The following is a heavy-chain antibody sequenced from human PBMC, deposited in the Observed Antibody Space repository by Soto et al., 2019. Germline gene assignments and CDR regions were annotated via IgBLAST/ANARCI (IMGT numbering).Heavy chain of an antibody. D-gene: IGHD3-22*01. CDR1: GFTFSSYA. Sequence: GGSLRLSCAASGFTFSSYAMSWVRQAPWKGLEWVSAISGSGGSTYYADSVKGRFTISRDNSKNTLYLQMNSLRAEDTAVYYCAKDGRLNYYDSSGYSVWFDPWGQGTLVTVSS. V-gene: IGHV3-23*01. CDR3: AKDGRLNYYDSSGYSVWFDP. J-gene: IGHJ5*02. CDR2: ISGSGGST.